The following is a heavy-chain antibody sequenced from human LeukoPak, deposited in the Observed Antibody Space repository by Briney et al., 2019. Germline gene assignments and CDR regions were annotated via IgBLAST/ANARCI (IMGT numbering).Heavy chain of an antibody. D-gene: IGHD6-6*01. V-gene: IGHV1-2*02. CDR1: GYTFTGYY. Sequence: ASVKVSCKTSGYTFTGYYMHWVRQAPGQGLEWMGWINPNSGGTNYAQKFQGRVTMTRDTSISTAYMELSRLRSDDTAVYYCARWSSSSSVGGVWGQGTTVTVSS. CDR3: ARWSSSSSVGGV. J-gene: IGHJ6*02. CDR2: INPNSGGT.